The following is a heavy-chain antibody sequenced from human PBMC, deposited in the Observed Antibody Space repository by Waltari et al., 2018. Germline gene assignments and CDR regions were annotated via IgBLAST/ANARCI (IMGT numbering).Heavy chain of an antibody. D-gene: IGHD2-21*02. J-gene: IGHJ1*01. CDR2: CRRGGRGI. CDR3: ARSVRRYCGADCYDVWYFQH. V-gene: IGHV3-74*01. Sequence: EVQLVESGGGLVQPGGSLRLSCAASAFTFSHYWMHWVRHAPGKGLVVVARCRRGGRGISYADSVKGLVTISRDNAKNTLYLQMNSLRAEDTAVYYCARSVRRYCGADCYDVWYFQHWGQGTLVTVSS. CDR1: AFTFSHYW.